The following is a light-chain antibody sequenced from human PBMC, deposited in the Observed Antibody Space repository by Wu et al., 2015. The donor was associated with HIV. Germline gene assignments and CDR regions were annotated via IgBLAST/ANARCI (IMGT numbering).Light chain of an antibody. V-gene: IGKV3-20*01. CDR2: GTS. J-gene: IGKJ2*03. CDR1: QSVSNNY. CDR3: QQGYS. Sequence: EVVLTQSPATLSLSPGERATLSCRASQSVSNNYLAWYQQKPGQAPRLLIYGTSTRATGIPDRFSGSESGTDFTLTISRLEPEDFAVYYCQQGYSFGQGTKLEI.